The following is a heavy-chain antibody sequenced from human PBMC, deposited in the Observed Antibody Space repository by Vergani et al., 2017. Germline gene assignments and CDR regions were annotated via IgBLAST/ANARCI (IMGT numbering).Heavy chain of an antibody. CDR3: AEVEMATNNAFDI. CDR2: INPNSGGT. V-gene: IGHV1-2*02. J-gene: IGHJ3*02. D-gene: IGHD5-24*01. CDR1: GYPFTGYY. Sequence: QVQLVQSGAEVKKPGASVKVSCKASGYPFTGYYMHWVRQAPGQGLEWMGWINPNSGGTNYAQKFQGRVTMTRDTSIGTAYMELSRLRSDDTAVYYCAEVEMATNNAFDIWGQGTMVTVSS.